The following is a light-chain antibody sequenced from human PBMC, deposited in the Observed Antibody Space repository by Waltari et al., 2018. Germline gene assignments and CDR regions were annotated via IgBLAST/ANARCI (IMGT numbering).Light chain of an antibody. V-gene: IGKV1-12*01. CDR1: QDVRTW. Sequence: DIQMTQSPSSVSASVGDRVSISCRARQDVRTWLAWYQQKPGKPPNLLIYGSSTLQSGVPSRFSGSGSGTDFTLNINGLQPEDFASYFCQQTDSFPLTFGGGTKVEIK. CDR2: GSS. CDR3: QQTDSFPLT. J-gene: IGKJ4*01.